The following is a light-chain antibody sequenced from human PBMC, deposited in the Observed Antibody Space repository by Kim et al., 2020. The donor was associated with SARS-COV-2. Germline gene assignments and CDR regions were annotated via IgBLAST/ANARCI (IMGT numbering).Light chain of an antibody. V-gene: IGLV1-40*01. CDR2: ADF. CDR1: RSNIGSYD. CDR3: QSYDSSLSDSWV. J-gene: IGLJ3*02. Sequence: QFVLTQPPSVSGAPGQRVNISCTGSRSNIGSYDVHWYQHLPGTAPKLLIYADFNRPSGVPDRFSGSKSGTSASLAITGLQGEDEADYYCQSYDSSLSDSWVFGGGTKL.